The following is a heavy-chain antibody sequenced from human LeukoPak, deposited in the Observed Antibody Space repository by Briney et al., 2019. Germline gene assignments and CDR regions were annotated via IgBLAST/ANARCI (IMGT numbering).Heavy chain of an antibody. D-gene: IGHD2-2*01. V-gene: IGHV3-30*18. Sequence: GGSLRLSCAASGFTFSSYGMHWVRQAPGKGLEWVAVISYDGSNKYYADSVEGRFTISRDNSKNTLYLQMNSPRAEDTAVYYCAKSSCSSTSCSRIDYWGQGTLLTVSS. CDR3: AKSSCSSTSCSRIDY. J-gene: IGHJ4*02. CDR1: GFTFSSYG. CDR2: ISYDGSNK.